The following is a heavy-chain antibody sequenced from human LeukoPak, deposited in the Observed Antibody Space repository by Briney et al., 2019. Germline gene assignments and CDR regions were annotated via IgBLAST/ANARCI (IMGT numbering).Heavy chain of an antibody. Sequence: ASVKVSCKASGYTFTSYGISWVRQAPGQGLEWMGIINPSGGSTSYAQKFQGRVTMTRDMSTGTVYMELSSLRSEDTAVYYCARDRGWELRWFELDYWGQGTLVTVSS. D-gene: IGHD1-26*01. V-gene: IGHV1-46*01. CDR1: GYTFTSYG. J-gene: IGHJ4*02. CDR3: ARDRGWELRWFELDY. CDR2: INPSGGST.